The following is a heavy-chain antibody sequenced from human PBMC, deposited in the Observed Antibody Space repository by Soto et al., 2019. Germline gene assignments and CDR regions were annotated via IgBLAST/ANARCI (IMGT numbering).Heavy chain of an antibody. Sequence: QVQLVQSGAEVKKPGSSVKVSCKASGGTFSSYTISWVRQAPGQGLEWMGRIIPILGIANYAQKFQGRVTITADKSTSTAYMELSSLRSEDTAVYYCAREGYYDILTGYSPRLSLDYWGQGTLVTVSS. J-gene: IGHJ4*02. V-gene: IGHV1-69*08. CDR1: GGTFSSYT. CDR2: IIPILGIA. CDR3: AREGYYDILTGYSPRLSLDY. D-gene: IGHD3-9*01.